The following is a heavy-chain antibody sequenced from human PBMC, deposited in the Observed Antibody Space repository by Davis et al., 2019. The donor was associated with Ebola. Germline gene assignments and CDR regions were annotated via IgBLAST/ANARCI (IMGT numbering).Heavy chain of an antibody. J-gene: IGHJ4*02. V-gene: IGHV1-8*01. D-gene: IGHD2-15*01. CDR2: MNPNSGNT. CDR3: ARGGYCSGGSCYQRELDY. CDR1: GYTFTSYD. Sequence: ASVKVSCKASGYTFTSYDINWVRQVTGQGLEWVGWMNPNSGNTGYAQKFQGRVTMTRDTSISTAYMELSSLRSEDTAVYYCARGGYCSGGSCYQRELDYWGQGTLVTVSS.